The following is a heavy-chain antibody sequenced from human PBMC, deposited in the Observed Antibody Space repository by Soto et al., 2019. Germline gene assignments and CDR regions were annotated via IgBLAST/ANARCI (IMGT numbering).Heavy chain of an antibody. V-gene: IGHV3-30*18. Sequence: GGSLRLSCAASGFTFRTSAMHWVRQAPGKGLEWVAFISYDGSLKYYADSVKGRFTISRDNSKNTVYVQMNGLRAEDTAVYYCAKTIGPEHLTGTTRVNRFDPWGQGTLVTVSS. CDR1: GFTFRTSA. CDR2: ISYDGSLK. D-gene: IGHD1-7*01. J-gene: IGHJ5*02. CDR3: AKTIGPEHLTGTTRVNRFDP.